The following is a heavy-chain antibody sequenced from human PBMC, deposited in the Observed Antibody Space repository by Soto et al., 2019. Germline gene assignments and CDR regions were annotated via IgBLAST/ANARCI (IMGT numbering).Heavy chain of an antibody. Sequence: SVKVSCKASGGTFSSYAFSWVRQAHGQGLEWMGGIIPILGTPNYAQNFQGRVTITAAESTTTAYMELSSLRSEDTAVFYCARTRFYYDSSGPYYYGMDVWGQGTTVTVSS. CDR1: GGTFSSYA. CDR3: ARTRFYYDSSGPYYYGMDV. J-gene: IGHJ6*02. V-gene: IGHV1-69*13. D-gene: IGHD3-22*01. CDR2: IIPILGTP.